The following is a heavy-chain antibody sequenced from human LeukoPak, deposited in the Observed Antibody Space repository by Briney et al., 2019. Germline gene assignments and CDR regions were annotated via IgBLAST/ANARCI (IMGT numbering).Heavy chain of an antibody. CDR2: IIPILGIA. CDR3: VRDGPFHSGYSGYDWGDY. CDR1: GGTFSSYA. J-gene: IGHJ4*02. V-gene: IGHV1-69*10. D-gene: IGHD5-12*01. Sequence: SVKVSCKASGGTFSSYAISWVRQAPGQGLEWMGRIIPILGIANYAQKFQGRVTITADKSTSTAYMELSSLRSEDTAVYYCVRDGPFHSGYSGYDWGDYWGQGTLVTVSS.